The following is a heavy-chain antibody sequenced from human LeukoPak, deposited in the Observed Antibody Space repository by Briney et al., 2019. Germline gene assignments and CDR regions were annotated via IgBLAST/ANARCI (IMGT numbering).Heavy chain of an antibody. Sequence: SETLSLTCTVSGGSIRRHYWSWIRQPPGKGLEWIGYIYYSGSTNYNPSLKSRVTISVDTSKNQFSLKLSSVTAADTAVYYCARMPSSSGSYYRNYFYYMDVWGKGTTVTVSS. D-gene: IGHD3-10*01. J-gene: IGHJ6*03. CDR3: ARMPSSSGSYYRNYFYYMDV. CDR2: IYYSGST. V-gene: IGHV4-59*11. CDR1: GGSIRRHY.